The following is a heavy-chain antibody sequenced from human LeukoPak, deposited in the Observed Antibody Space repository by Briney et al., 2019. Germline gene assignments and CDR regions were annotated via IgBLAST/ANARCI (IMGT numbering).Heavy chain of an antibody. CDR2: ISYDGSNK. CDR1: GFTFSSYG. D-gene: IGHD6-13*01. V-gene: IGHV3-30*18. Sequence: GGSLRLSCAASGFTFSSYGMHWVRQAPGKGLEWVAVISYDGSNKYYADSVKGRFTISRDNSKNTLYLQMNSLRAKDTAVYYCAKDLGGRSAGLDYWGQGTLVTVSS. CDR3: AKDLGGRSAGLDY. J-gene: IGHJ4*02.